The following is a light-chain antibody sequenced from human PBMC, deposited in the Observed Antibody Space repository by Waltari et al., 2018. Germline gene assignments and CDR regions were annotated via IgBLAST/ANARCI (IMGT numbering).Light chain of an antibody. V-gene: IGKV3-11*01. J-gene: IGKJ4*01. CDR3: QQRSNFLT. Sequence: EIVLTQSPATLSLSPGERATLSCRASQSVSSYLAWYQQKPGQAPRLLIYDASNRATCIPARFSGSVSGTDFTLTISSLEPEDFAVYYCQQRSNFLTFGGGTKVEIK. CDR2: DAS. CDR1: QSVSSY.